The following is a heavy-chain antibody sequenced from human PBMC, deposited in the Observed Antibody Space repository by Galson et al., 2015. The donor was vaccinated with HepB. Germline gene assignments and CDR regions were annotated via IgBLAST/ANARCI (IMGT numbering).Heavy chain of an antibody. J-gene: IGHJ3*02. V-gene: IGHV3-23*01. Sequence: SLRLSCAASGFTFSSYAMNWVRQAPGKGLEWISAISGSDDSTYYADSVKGRFTISRDNSKNSLYLQMNSLRAEDTAVYYCATDLAPSYSSGWLDAFDIWGQGTMVTASS. D-gene: IGHD6-19*01. CDR1: GFTFSSYA. CDR3: ATDLAPSYSSGWLDAFDI. CDR2: ISGSDDST.